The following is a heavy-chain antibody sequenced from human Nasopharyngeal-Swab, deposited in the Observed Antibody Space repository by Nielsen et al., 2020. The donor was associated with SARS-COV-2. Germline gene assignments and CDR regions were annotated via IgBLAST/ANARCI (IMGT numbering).Heavy chain of an antibody. D-gene: IGHD4-23*01. J-gene: IGHJ6*03. Sequence: GESLKISCAASGFSFSTFGMNWVRQAPGKGLQWVSYISRTSSMIYYTDSVKGRFTISRDAAKNSLFLQMTSLRAEDSAVYYCARDLRPDYGGYQDSYYMDVWGKGTTVTVSS. CDR1: GFSFSTFG. CDR3: ARDLRPDYGGYQDSYYMDV. V-gene: IGHV3-48*01. CDR2: ISRTSSMI.